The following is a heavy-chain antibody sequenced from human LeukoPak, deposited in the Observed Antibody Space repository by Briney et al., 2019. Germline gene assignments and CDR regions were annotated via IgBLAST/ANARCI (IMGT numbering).Heavy chain of an antibody. V-gene: IGHV3-48*03. CDR1: GFTFSSYE. J-gene: IGHJ3*02. Sequence: GGSLRLSCAASGFTFSSYEMNWVRQAPGQGLEWVSYISSSGSPIYYADSVKGRSTISRDNAKNSLFLQMSSLRAEDTAVYYCARDKRLSGSSTDDAFDIWGQGTVVTVSS. CDR3: ARDKRLSGSSTDDAFDI. CDR2: ISSSGSPI. D-gene: IGHD1-26*01.